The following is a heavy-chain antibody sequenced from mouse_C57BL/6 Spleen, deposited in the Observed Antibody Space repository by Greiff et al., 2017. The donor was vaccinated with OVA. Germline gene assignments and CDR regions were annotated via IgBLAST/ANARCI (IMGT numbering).Heavy chain of an antibody. V-gene: IGHV1-64*01. J-gene: IGHJ2*01. Sequence: VQLQQPGAELVKPGASVKLSCKASGYTFTSYWMHWVKQRPGQGLEWIGMIHPNSGSTNYNEKFKSKATLTVDKSSSTAYMQLSSLTSEDSAVYYCAREIYYDYFTLNYWGQGTTLTVSS. D-gene: IGHD2-4*01. CDR1: GYTFTSYW. CDR3: AREIYYDYFTLNY. CDR2: IHPNSGST.